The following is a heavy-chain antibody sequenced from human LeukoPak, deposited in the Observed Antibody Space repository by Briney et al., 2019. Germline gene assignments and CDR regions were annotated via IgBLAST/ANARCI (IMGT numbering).Heavy chain of an antibody. J-gene: IGHJ4*02. V-gene: IGHV3-73*01. CDR2: IRSKANSYAT. Sequence: PGGSLRLSCAASGFTFSGSAMHWVRQASGKGLEWVGRIRSKANSYATAYAASVKGRFTISRDDSKNTAYLQMNSLKTEDTAVYYCTRTHYDFWSGYYDSFDYWGQGTLVTVSS. D-gene: IGHD3-3*01. CDR1: GFTFSGSA. CDR3: TRTHYDFWSGYYDSFDY.